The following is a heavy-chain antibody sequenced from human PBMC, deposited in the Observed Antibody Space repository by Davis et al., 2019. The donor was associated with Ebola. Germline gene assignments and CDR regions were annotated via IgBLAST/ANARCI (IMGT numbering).Heavy chain of an antibody. CDR2: IKHSGSA. J-gene: IGHJ4*02. D-gene: IGHD6-13*01. V-gene: IGHV4-34*01. CDR1: GGSFSDYY. Sequence: SETLSLTCAVYGGSFSDYYWSWIRQPPGKGLEWIGEIKHSGSANYNPSLKSRVTMSVDTSKNQFSLNLSSVTAADTAVYYCARVGAGITAAGTFDSWGQGTLVTVSS. CDR3: ARVGAGITAAGTFDS.